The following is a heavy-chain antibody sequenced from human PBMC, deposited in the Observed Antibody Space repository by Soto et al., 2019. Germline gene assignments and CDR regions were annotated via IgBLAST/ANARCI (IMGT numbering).Heavy chain of an antibody. Sequence: GESLKISCAASGFTFSSYWMSWVRQAPGKGLEWVANIKQDGSEKYYVDSVKGRFTISRDNAKNSLYLQMNSLRAEATALYYCASGVEKGKFDYWGQGTLVTVSS. CDR2: IKQDGSEK. J-gene: IGHJ4*02. CDR1: GFTFSSYW. CDR3: ASGVEKGKFDY. V-gene: IGHV3-7*03.